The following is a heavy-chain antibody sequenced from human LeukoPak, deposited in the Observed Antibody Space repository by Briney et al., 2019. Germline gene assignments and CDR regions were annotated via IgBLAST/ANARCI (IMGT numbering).Heavy chain of an antibody. CDR3: ARGLLWFGEPTLDY. D-gene: IGHD3-10*01. Sequence: ASVRVSCKVSGYTFTGYYMHWVRQAPGQGLEWMGWINPNSGGTNYAQKFQGWVTMTRDTSISTAYMELSRLRSDDTAVYYCARGLLWFGEPTLDYWGQGTLVTVSS. J-gene: IGHJ4*02. V-gene: IGHV1-2*04. CDR1: GYTFTGYY. CDR2: INPNSGGT.